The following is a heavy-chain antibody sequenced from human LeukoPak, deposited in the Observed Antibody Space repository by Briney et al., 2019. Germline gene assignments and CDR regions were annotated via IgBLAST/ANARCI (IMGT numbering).Heavy chain of an antibody. D-gene: IGHD6-13*01. CDR2: IYSGGST. V-gene: IGHV3-66*01. Sequence: GGSLRLSCAASGFTVSSNYMSWVRQAPGKGLEWVSVIYSGGSTYYADSVKGRFTISRDNSKNTLYLQMYSLRAEDTAVYYCARDIAAAGKGDYWGQGTLVTVSS. J-gene: IGHJ4*02. CDR1: GFTVSSNY. CDR3: ARDIAAAGKGDY.